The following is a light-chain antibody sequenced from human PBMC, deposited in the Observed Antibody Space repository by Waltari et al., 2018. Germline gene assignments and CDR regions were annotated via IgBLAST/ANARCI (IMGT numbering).Light chain of an antibody. J-gene: IGLJ2*01. CDR1: SSDVGSYDL. CDR2: EVD. CDR3: SSYTYGGPWV. V-gene: IGLV2-23*02. Sequence: SALTQPASVSASPGQSIPISCTGSSSDVGSYDLFAGYQQHPGKAPHLLIYEVDKRPSGVSYRFSGSKSGNAASLTISGLQAEDEAHYFCSSYTYGGPWVFGGGTLLTVL.